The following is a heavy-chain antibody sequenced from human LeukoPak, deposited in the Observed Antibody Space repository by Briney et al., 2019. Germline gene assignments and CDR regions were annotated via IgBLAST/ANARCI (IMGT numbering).Heavy chain of an antibody. Sequence: ASVTVSCKASGGTVSSYAISWVRQAPGQGLEWMGRIIPIFGIANYAQKFQGRVTITADKSTSTAYMELSSLRSEDTAVYYCARAGAYCGGDCYQYYFDYWGQGTLVTVSS. CDR2: IIPIFGIA. CDR1: GGTVSSYA. J-gene: IGHJ4*02. D-gene: IGHD2-21*02. CDR3: ARAGAYCGGDCYQYYFDY. V-gene: IGHV1-69*04.